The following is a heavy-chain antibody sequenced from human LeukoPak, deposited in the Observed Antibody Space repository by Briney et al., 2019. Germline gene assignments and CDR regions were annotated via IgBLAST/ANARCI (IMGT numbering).Heavy chain of an antibody. CDR1: GFTFSSYW. V-gene: IGHV3-7*01. Sequence: GGSLRLSCAASGFTFSSYWMSWVRQAPGKGLEWVANIKQDGSEKYYVDSVKGRFTISRDNAKNSLYLQMNSLRAEDTAVYYCASERDYYGSGSYYSRSRLYYFDYWGQGTLVTVSS. J-gene: IGHJ4*02. CDR2: IKQDGSEK. D-gene: IGHD3-10*01. CDR3: ASERDYYGSGSYYSRSRLYYFDY.